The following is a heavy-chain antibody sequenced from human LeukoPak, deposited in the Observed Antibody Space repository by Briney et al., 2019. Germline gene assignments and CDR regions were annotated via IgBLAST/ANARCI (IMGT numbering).Heavy chain of an antibody. D-gene: IGHD6-19*01. CDR1: GYSFSTYW. J-gene: IGHJ4*02. CDR3: ARSWVAGYGTVLDY. CDR2: IYPGDSDT. Sequence: GESLKISCEGFGYSFSTYWIGWVRQMPGKGLEWMGIIYPGDSDTRYSPSFQGQVTISVDKYISTAYLQWSSLKASDTAMYYCARSWVAGYGTVLDYWGQGTLVSVSS. V-gene: IGHV5-51*01.